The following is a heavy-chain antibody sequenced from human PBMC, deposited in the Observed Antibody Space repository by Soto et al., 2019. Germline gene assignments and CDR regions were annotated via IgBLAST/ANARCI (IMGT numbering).Heavy chain of an antibody. CDR3: AREENCGGDCYSGY. V-gene: IGHV3-33*01. Sequence: QVQLVESGGGVVQPGRSLRLSCAASGFTFSSYGMHWVRQAPGKGLEWVAVIWYDGSNKYYADSVKGRFTISRDNSKNTLYLQMNSMRAEDTAVYYCAREENCGGDCYSGYWGQGTLATVSS. D-gene: IGHD2-21*02. CDR2: IWYDGSNK. CDR1: GFTFSSYG. J-gene: IGHJ4*02.